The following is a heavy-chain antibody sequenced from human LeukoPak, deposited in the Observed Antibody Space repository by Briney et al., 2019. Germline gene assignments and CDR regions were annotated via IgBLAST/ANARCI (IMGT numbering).Heavy chain of an antibody. CDR1: GYPFTGYY. D-gene: IGHD1-26*01. V-gene: IGHV1-2*02. Sequence: VASVKVSCKASGYPFTGYYMHWVRQAPGQGREWMGWINPNSGGTNYAQKFQGRVTMTRDTSISTAYMELSRLRSDDTAVYYCARGELSVSHNLMDVWGQGTTVTVSS. J-gene: IGHJ6*02. CDR2: INPNSGGT. CDR3: ARGELSVSHNLMDV.